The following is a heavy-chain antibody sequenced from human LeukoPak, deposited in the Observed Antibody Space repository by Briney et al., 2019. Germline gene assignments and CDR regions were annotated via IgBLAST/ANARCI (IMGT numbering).Heavy chain of an antibody. V-gene: IGHV1-18*01. CDR3: ARDRCSGGSCAFDY. Sequence: VASVKVSCKASGYTFTSYGISWLRQAPGQGLEWMGWISAYNGNTNYAQKLQGRVTMTTDTSTSTAYMEVRSLRSDDTAVYYCARDRCSGGSCAFDYWGQGSLVTVSS. D-gene: IGHD2-15*01. CDR2: ISAYNGNT. CDR1: GYTFTSYG. J-gene: IGHJ4*02.